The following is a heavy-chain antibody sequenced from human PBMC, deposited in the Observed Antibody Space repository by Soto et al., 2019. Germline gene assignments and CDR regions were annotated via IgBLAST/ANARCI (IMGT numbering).Heavy chain of an antibody. CDR2: ISYDGSNK. CDR1: GFTFSSYA. J-gene: IGHJ4*02. D-gene: IGHD4-17*01. Sequence: QVQLVESGGGVVQPGRSLRLSCAASGFTFSSYAMHWVRKAPAKGLEWVAVISYDGSNKYYADSVKGRFTISRDNSKNTLFLQMNSLRAEDTAVYYCARVGRLHYFDYWGQGTLVTVSS. CDR3: ARVGRLHYFDY. V-gene: IGHV3-30-3*01.